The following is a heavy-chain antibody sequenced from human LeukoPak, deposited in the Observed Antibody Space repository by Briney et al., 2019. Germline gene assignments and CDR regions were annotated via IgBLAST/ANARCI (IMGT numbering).Heavy chain of an antibody. D-gene: IGHD3-3*01. Sequence: PGRSLRLSCEASGFTFSSYAMHWVRQAPGKGLEWVAVISYDGSNKYYADSVKGRFTISRDNSKNTLYLQMNSLRAEDTAVYYCARDYDFWSRSRPPYYYYGMDVWGQGTTVTVSS. CDR3: ARDYDFWSRSRPPYYYYGMDV. J-gene: IGHJ6*02. V-gene: IGHV3-30-3*01. CDR2: ISYDGSNK. CDR1: GFTFSSYA.